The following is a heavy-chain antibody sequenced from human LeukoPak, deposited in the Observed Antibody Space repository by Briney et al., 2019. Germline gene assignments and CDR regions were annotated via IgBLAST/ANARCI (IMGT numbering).Heavy chain of an antibody. J-gene: IGHJ4*02. CDR2: IYYSGST. CDR3: ARLRYSSRWYPRDYYFDY. D-gene: IGHD6-19*01. Sequence: PSETLSLTCTVSGGSISSYYWSWIRQPPGKGLEWIGYIYYSGSTNYNPSLKSRVTISVDTSKNQFSLKLSSVTAADTAVYYCARLRYSSRWYPRDYYFDYWGQGTLVTVSS. CDR1: GGSISSYY. V-gene: IGHV4-59*01.